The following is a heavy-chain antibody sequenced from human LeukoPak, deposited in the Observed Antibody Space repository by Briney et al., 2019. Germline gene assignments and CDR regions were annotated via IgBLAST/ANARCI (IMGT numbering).Heavy chain of an antibody. CDR2: IDGEGSVT. Sequence: PGGSLRLSCAASGFTFSTYWMHWVRQAPGKGLVWVSRIDGEGSVTKYTDSAKGRFTISRDNAKNTVYLQMNSLRAEDTAVYYCTTGGSYFFDYWGQGTLVTVSS. J-gene: IGHJ4*02. D-gene: IGHD1-1*01. CDR1: GFTFSTYW. V-gene: IGHV3-74*01. CDR3: TTGGSYFFDY.